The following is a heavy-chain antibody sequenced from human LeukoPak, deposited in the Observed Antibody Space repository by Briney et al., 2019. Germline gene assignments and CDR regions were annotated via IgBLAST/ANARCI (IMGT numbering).Heavy chain of an antibody. D-gene: IGHD6-19*01. CDR2: IYSGGST. CDR3: ARGPLQQWLVRDAFDI. J-gene: IGHJ3*02. CDR1: GFTVSSNY. V-gene: IGHV3-53*01. Sequence: AGGSLRLSCAASGFTVSSNYMSWVRQAPGKGLEWVSVIYSGGSTYYADSVKGRFTISRDNSKNTLYLQMNSLRAEDTAVYYCARGPLQQWLVRDAFDIWGQGTMVTVSS.